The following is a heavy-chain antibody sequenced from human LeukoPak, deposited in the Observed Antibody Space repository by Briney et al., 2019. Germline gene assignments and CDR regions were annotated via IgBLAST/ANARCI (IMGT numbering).Heavy chain of an antibody. CDR1: GFTVSNTY. CDR2: IYTFGTT. V-gene: IGHV3-66*03. CDR3: ARERVEDCSNGVCYWLCDD. J-gene: IGHJ4*02. D-gene: IGHD2-8*01. Sequence: PGGSLRLSCAASGFTVSNTYMSWVRQAPGKGLEWVSLIYTFGTTYYADSVKGRFTISRDNSKNTLYLQMNSLRAEDTAVYYCARERVEDCSNGVCYWLCDDWGQGALVTVSS.